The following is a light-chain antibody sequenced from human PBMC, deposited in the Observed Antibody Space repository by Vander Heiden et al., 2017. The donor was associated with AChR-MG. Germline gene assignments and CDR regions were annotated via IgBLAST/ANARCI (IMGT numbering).Light chain of an antibody. CDR2: SNN. V-gene: IGLV1-44*01. CDR1: SSNIGRNT. CDR3: AAWEDSLNGPV. Sequence: QSVLTQPPSAPGTSGQRAPFPCPGNSSNIGRNTVNGYQQHPETAPKLLIYSNNQRPSGVPDRFSGSKSGTSASLAISGLQSEDKADYYCAAWEDSLNGPVFGGGTKLTVL. J-gene: IGLJ3*02.